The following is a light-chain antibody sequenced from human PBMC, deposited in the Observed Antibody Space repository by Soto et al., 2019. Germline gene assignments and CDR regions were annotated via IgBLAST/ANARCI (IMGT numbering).Light chain of an antibody. CDR3: SSYTTINTRV. Sequence: QSALTQPASVSGSPGQSITISCTGTSSDVGGYNSVSWYQQHPGKAPELMIYEVSNRPSGVSNRFSGSKSGNTASLTISVLQAEDEADYYCSSYTTINTRVFGGGTKLTVL. J-gene: IGLJ3*02. V-gene: IGLV2-14*01. CDR2: EVS. CDR1: SSDVGGYNS.